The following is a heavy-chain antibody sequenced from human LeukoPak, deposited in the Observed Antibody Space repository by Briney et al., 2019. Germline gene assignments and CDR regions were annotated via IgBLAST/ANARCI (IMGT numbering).Heavy chain of an antibody. CDR2: IIPIFGTA. Sequence: SVTVSCKASGGTFSSYAISWVRQAPGQGLEWMGGIIPIFGTANYAQKFQGRVTITTDESTSTAYMELSSLRSEDTAVYYCARGEGRDPWADYYYYYMDVWGKGTTVTVSS. J-gene: IGHJ6*03. CDR3: ARGEGRDPWADYYYYYMDV. D-gene: IGHD5-24*01. CDR1: GGTFSSYA. V-gene: IGHV1-69*05.